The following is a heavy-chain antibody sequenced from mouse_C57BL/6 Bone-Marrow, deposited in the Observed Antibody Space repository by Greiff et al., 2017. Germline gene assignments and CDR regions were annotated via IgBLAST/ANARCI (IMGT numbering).Heavy chain of an antibody. CDR3: ATANGGYYFDY. Sequence: EVQLQQSGPELVKPGASVKMSCKASGYTFTDYNMHWVKQSHGKSLEWIGYINPNNGGTSYNQKFKGKATLTVNKSSSTAYMELRSLTSEASAVYYGATANGGYYFDYWGQGTTLTVSS. CDR2: INPNNGGT. CDR1: GYTFTDYN. V-gene: IGHV1-22*01. J-gene: IGHJ2*01. D-gene: IGHD3-1*01.